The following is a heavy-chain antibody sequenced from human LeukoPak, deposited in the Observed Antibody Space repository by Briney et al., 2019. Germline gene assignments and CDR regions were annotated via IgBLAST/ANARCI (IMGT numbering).Heavy chain of an antibody. CDR2: INHGGST. CDR1: GGSFSGYY. V-gene: IGHV4-34*01. Sequence: SETLSLTCAVYGGSFSGYYWSWIRQPPGKGLEWIGEINHGGSTNYNPSLKGRVTISVDTSKNQFSLKLSSVTAADTAVYYCARVGIAAATLDYWGQGTLVTVSS. J-gene: IGHJ4*02. CDR3: ARVGIAAATLDY. D-gene: IGHD6-13*01.